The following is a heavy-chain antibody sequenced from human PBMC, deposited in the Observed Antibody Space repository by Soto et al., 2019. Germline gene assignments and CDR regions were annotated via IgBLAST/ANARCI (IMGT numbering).Heavy chain of an antibody. Sequence: PSETLSLTCTVSGGSISSSYWSWIRQPPGKGLEWIGYMYNTGSTIYNPSLKSRVTISVDTSKNQFSLKLNSVTAADTAVYYCARDLWGYCGTDCYPLDVWGQGTTVTVS. J-gene: IGHJ6*02. CDR1: GGSISSSY. V-gene: IGHV4-59*01. CDR3: ARDLWGYCGTDCYPLDV. CDR2: MYNTGST. D-gene: IGHD2-21*02.